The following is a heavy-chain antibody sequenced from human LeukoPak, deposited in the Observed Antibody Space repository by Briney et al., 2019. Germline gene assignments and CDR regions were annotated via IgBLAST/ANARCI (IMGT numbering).Heavy chain of an antibody. CDR1: GFTFSSYG. D-gene: IGHD5-24*01. Sequence: GGSLRLSCAVSGFTFSSYGMHWVRQAPGKGLEWVSSISESGDDTAYADSVKGRFTISRDNSRNTLYLQMITLRAEDTAVYFCVKQFVDVWGQGTLVTVSS. CDR3: VKQFVDV. CDR2: ISESGDDT. J-gene: IGHJ5*02. V-gene: IGHV3-23*01.